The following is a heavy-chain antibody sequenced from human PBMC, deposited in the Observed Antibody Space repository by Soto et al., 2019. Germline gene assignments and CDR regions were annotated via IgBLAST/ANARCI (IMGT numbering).Heavy chain of an antibody. CDR3: AKALYGGFTY. D-gene: IGHD3-10*01. CDR2: ISGSGDST. CDR1: GFTFSVYA. V-gene: IGHV3-23*01. J-gene: IGHJ4*02. Sequence: EVRLLESGGGLVQPGGSLRLSCAASGFTFSVYAMSWVRQAPGKGLEWVSGISGSGDSTNYADSVKGRFTVSRDNSKSMLYLQTTRLRAEDTAIYHCAKALYGGFTYWGQGTLVTVSS.